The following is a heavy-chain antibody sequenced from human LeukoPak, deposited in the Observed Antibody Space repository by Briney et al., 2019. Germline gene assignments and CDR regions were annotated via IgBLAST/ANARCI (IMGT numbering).Heavy chain of an antibody. V-gene: IGHV4-34*01. CDR2: INHIGST. J-gene: IGHJ6*02. CDR3: ARAVDTAMVTGGMDV. CDR1: GGSFSGYY. Sequence: PSETLSLTCAVYGGSFSGYYWSCIRQPAGRGLEWIGEINHIGSTNYNPSVKSRVTISVDKSKNQFSLKLGTVTAADRAVDYCARAVDTAMVTGGMDVWGQGTTVTVSS. D-gene: IGHD5-18*01.